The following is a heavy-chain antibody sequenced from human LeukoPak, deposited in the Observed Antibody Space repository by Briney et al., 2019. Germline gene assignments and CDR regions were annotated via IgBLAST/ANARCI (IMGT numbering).Heavy chain of an antibody. CDR1: GFTFSSYG. CDR3: ARDFGGSYQGVYY. D-gene: IGHD1-26*01. J-gene: IGHJ4*02. CDR2: IWYDGSNK. Sequence: PGRSLRLSCAASGFTFSSYGMHWVRQAPGKGLEWVAVIWYDGSNKYYADSVKGRFTISRDNSKNTLYLQMNGLRAEDTAVYYCARDFGGSYQGVYYWGQGTLVTVSS. V-gene: IGHV3-33*01.